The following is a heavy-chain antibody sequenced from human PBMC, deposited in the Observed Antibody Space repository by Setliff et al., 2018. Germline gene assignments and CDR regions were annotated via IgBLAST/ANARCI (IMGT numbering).Heavy chain of an antibody. V-gene: IGHV3-23*01. Sequence: GGSLRLSCVASSFNLANYAVTWVRQAPGKGLEWVSSIHSDGITTYYADSVKGRFTISRDNSRNTPSLQMNSLRAEDTASYYCARDPNGDYVGAFDPWGQGIVVTVSS. CDR1: SFNLANYA. D-gene: IGHD4-17*01. CDR3: ARDPNGDYVGAFDP. CDR2: IHSDGITT. J-gene: IGHJ5*02.